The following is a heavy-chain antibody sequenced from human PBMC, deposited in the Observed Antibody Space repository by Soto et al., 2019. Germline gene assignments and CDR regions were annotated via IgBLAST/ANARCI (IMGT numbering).Heavy chain of an antibody. CDR1: GASLSGVY. CDR2: INHSGSA. J-gene: IGHJ6*02. V-gene: IGHV4-34*01. D-gene: IGHD6-19*01. CDR3: ARACKGIIENTGWPKPYYYGLDV. Sequence: QVPLQQWGAGLLKPSETLSLTCGVSGASLSGVYWTWIRQTPGRGLEWIGEINHSGSAYYNPALGERVTISVVTSKKQFSVSLTSVTAADTGRYYCARACKGIIENTGWPKPYYYGLDVWAQGTAVIVSS.